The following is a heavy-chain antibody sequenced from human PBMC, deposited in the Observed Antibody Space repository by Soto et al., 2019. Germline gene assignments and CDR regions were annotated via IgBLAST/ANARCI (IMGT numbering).Heavy chain of an antibody. CDR3: ARSWRYGSGSLIYYYGMDV. CDR1: GFTFSSYA. V-gene: IGHV3-21*01. D-gene: IGHD3-10*01. Sequence: GGSLRLSCAASGFTFSSYAMSWVRQAPGKGLEWVSAISSSSSYIYYADPVKGRFTISRDNAKNSLYLQMNSLRAEDTAVYYCARSWRYGSGSLIYYYGMDVWGQGTTVTVSS. CDR2: ISSSSSYI. J-gene: IGHJ6*02.